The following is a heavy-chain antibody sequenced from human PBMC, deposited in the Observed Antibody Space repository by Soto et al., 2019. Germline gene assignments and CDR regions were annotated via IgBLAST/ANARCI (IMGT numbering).Heavy chain of an antibody. J-gene: IGHJ6*02. V-gene: IGHV4-39*01. Sequence: PSETLSLTCSVSGGYISSNSYSWGLVRQPPWNGLEWIGTLYSSRDTYYNPSLKSRVTISADTSQNQFSLDLTSVTATDTAVYFCARHPGYCSGGSCNGQYTLDVWGQGTTVTVS. CDR1: GGYISSNSYS. D-gene: IGHD2-15*01. CDR2: LYSSRDT. CDR3: ARHPGYCSGGSCNGQYTLDV.